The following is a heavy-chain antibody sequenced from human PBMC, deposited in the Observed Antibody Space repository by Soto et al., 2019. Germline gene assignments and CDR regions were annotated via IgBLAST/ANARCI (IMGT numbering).Heavy chain of an antibody. CDR1: GGAISSYY. CDR2: IYYSGST. V-gene: IGHV4-59*01. Sequence: SLTCTVTGGAISSYYWSWIRQPPGKGLEWIGYIYYSGSTNYNPSLKSRVTISVDTSKNQFSLKLSSVTAADTAVYYCARDNWNDGKPFDYWGQGTLVTVSS. J-gene: IGHJ4*02. D-gene: IGHD1-20*01. CDR3: ARDNWNDGKPFDY.